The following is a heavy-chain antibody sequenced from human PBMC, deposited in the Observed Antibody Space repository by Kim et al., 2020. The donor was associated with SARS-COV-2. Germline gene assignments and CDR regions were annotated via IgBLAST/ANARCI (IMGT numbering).Heavy chain of an antibody. Sequence: YADSVKGRFTISRDNAKNSLYLQMNSLRAEDTAVYYCARVVTIFGYYFDYWGQGTLVTVSS. D-gene: IGHD3-9*01. CDR3: ARVVTIFGYYFDY. V-gene: IGHV3-21*01. J-gene: IGHJ4*02.